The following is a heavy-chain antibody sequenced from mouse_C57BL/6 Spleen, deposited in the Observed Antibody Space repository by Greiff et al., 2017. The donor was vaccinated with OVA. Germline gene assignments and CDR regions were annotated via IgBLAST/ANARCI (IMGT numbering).Heavy chain of an antibody. V-gene: IGHV1-62-2*01. CDR2: FYPGSGSI. Sequence: VMLVESGAELVKPGASVKLSCKASGYTFTEYTIHWVKQRSGQGLEWIGWFYPGSGSIKYNEKFKDKATLTADKSSSTVYMELSRLTSEDSAVYFCARHEDDRRSNWYYFDYWGQGTTLTVSS. D-gene: IGHD4-1*01. CDR1: GYTFTEYT. J-gene: IGHJ2*01. CDR3: ARHEDDRRSNWYYFDY.